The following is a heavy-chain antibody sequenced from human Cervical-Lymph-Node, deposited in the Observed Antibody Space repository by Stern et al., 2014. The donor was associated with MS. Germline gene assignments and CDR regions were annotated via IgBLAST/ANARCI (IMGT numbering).Heavy chain of an antibody. CDR3: ARLKKIAKVTAPPFDF. V-gene: IGHV2-26*01. J-gene: IGHJ4*02. CDR1: GFSLSNVAMG. Sequence: QVTLRESGPVLVKPTETLTLTCTVSGFSLSNVAMGVSWIRQPPGKALEWLAHIFSNDEKSYTKSLKGRPPGPKDASQNQVVFTLTNMDPVDTATYYCARLKKIAKVTAPPFDFRGPGILVTVSS. D-gene: IGHD4-17*01. CDR2: IFSNDEK.